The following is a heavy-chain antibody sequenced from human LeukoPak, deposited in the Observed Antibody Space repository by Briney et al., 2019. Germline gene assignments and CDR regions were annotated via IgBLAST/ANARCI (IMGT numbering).Heavy chain of an antibody. CDR2: IIPIFGTA. CDR3: AREKLPPGDYYDSSGYYSPVYYFDY. V-gene: IGHV1-69*13. D-gene: IGHD3-22*01. Sequence: SVKVSCKASGGTFSSYAISWVRQAPGQGLEWMGGIIPIFGTANYAQKFQGRVTITADESTSTAYMELSSLRSEDTAVYYCAREKLPPGDYYDSSGYYSPVYYFDYWGQGTLDTVSS. CDR1: GGTFSSYA. J-gene: IGHJ4*02.